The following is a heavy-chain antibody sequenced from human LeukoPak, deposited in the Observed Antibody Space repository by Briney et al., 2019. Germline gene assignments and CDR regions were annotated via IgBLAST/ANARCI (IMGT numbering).Heavy chain of an antibody. CDR2: ISSSSYI. D-gene: IGHD1-14*01. Sequence: GGSLRLSCAASGFTFSSYSMNWVRQAPGKGLEWVSSISSSSYIYYADSVKGRFTISRDNAKNSLYLQMNSLRAEDTAVYYCARDITHSSNWFDPWGQGTLVTVSS. CDR3: ARDITHSSNWFDP. V-gene: IGHV3-21*01. CDR1: GFTFSSYS. J-gene: IGHJ5*02.